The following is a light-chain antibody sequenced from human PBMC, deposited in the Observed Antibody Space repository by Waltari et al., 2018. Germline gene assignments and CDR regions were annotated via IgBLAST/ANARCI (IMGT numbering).Light chain of an antibody. Sequence: EIVLTQSPGTLSLSPGERATLSCRASQSVSKYLAWYQQKPGQAPRLLIYDASARATGIPDRFSATGWGTDFSLSISRLEPEDFAVYYCQKYGTLPATIGQGTKVQMK. V-gene: IGKV3-20*01. CDR2: DAS. J-gene: IGKJ1*01. CDR3: QKYGTLPAT. CDR1: QSVSKY.